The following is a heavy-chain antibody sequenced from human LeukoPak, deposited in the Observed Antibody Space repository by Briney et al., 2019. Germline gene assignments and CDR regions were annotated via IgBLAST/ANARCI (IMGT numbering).Heavy chain of an antibody. CDR2: IYNTGST. CDR3: ASRTTVTNALSFDY. V-gene: IGHV4-38-2*01. J-gene: IGHJ4*02. Sequence: PSETLSLPCGVSGYFVSSGYYWGWIRQPPGTGLEWIGNIYNTGSTYYNPSLKSRLTISIDTSNNPFSLKLSSVTSADTAVYYCASRTTVTNALSFDYWGEGSLVIVSS. CDR1: GYFVSSGYY. D-gene: IGHD4-11*01.